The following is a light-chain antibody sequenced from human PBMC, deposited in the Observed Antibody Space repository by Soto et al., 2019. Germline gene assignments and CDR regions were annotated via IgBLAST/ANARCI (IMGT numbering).Light chain of an antibody. V-gene: IGKV3-15*01. J-gene: IGKJ1*01. CDR2: GAS. Sequence: EIVMTQSPATLSVSPGERATLSCRASQSVSSNLAWYQQKPGQAPRPLIYGASTRATDVPARFSGSGSGTEFTLTISSLQSEDFAVYYCQQYNNWPETFGQGTKVEIK. CDR1: QSVSSN. CDR3: QQYNNWPET.